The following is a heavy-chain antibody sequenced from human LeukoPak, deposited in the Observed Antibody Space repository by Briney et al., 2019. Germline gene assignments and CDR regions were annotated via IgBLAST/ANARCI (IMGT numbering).Heavy chain of an antibody. CDR1: GFTVSSNY. V-gene: IGHV3-53*01. Sequence: GGSLRLSCAASGFTVSSNYMSWVRQAPGKGLEWVSVIYSGGRGTTYSADSVKGRFTISRDNSKNTVYLQMNSLRAEDTAVYYCARDLHYYVAMDVWGQGTTVTVSS. CDR2: IYSGGRGTT. D-gene: IGHD3-10*02. CDR3: ARDLHYYVAMDV. J-gene: IGHJ6*02.